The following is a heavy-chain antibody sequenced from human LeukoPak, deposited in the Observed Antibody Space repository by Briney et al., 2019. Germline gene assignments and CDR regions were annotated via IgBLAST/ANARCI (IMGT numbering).Heavy chain of an antibody. V-gene: IGHV3-9*01. Sequence: GGSLRLSCAASGFSFDDYAMHWVRQSPRKGLEWVAGITWNSDFTALADSVKGRFSISRDNANNSVFLHMNSLTADDTAVYYCTKDVADYLWGDYRHFDIWGQGTLVTVSA. CDR1: GFSFDDYA. D-gene: IGHD3-16*02. CDR2: ITWNSDFT. J-gene: IGHJ5*02. CDR3: TKDVADYLWGDYRHFDI.